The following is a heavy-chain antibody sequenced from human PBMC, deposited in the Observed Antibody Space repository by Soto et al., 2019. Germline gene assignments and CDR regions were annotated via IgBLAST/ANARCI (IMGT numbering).Heavy chain of an antibody. CDR2: IFSNDEK. J-gene: IGHJ5*02. D-gene: IGHD3-3*01. CDR3: ARIHTIFGVDP. Sequence: SGPTLVNPTETLTLTCTVAGFSLSNARMGVSWIRQPPGKALEWLADIFSNDEKSYSTSLKGRLTISKDTSKSQVVLTMTNMDPVDTATYYCARIHTIFGVDPWGQGTLVTVSS. V-gene: IGHV2-26*01. CDR1: GFSLSNARMG.